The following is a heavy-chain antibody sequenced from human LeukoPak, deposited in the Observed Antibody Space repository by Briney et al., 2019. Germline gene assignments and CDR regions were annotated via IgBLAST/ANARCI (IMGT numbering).Heavy chain of an antibody. J-gene: IGHJ4*02. V-gene: IGHV3-30*19. Sequence: GGSLRLSCAASGFTFSSYGMHWVRQAPGKGLEWVAVISYDGSNKYYADSVKGRFTISRDNSKNTLYLQMNSLRAEDTAVYYCARDNPPAAPLDYWGQGTLVTVSS. CDR1: GFTFSSYG. CDR2: ISYDGSNK. CDR3: ARDNPPAAPLDY. D-gene: IGHD1-14*01.